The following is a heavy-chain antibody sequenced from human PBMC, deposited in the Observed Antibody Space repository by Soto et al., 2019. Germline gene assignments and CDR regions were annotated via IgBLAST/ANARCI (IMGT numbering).Heavy chain of an antibody. CDR3: AKDSTIFGVVNAFDI. D-gene: IGHD3-3*01. V-gene: IGHV3-23*01. J-gene: IGHJ3*02. CDR2: IMCSGVST. Sequence: GGPLRLSCAASGFTFSSYAMSWVRHAPGKGLGWVLSIMCSGVSTYYADSVKGRFTISRYNSKNTLYLQMNSLRAEDTAVYYCAKDSTIFGVVNAFDIWGQGTMVTVSS. CDR1: GFTFSSYA.